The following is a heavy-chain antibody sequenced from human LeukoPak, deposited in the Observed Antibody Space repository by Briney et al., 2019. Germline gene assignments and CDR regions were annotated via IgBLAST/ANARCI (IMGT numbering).Heavy chain of an antibody. Sequence: GGSLRLSCAASGLTFSSYGMTWVRQAPGEGLEWVSSISNRGGTIYYADSVKGRFTISRDNSKNTLFLQMNSLRAEDTAVYYCAKRDASGSYFLDYWGQGTLVTVSS. CDR2: ISNRGGTI. CDR3: AKRDASGSYFLDY. J-gene: IGHJ4*02. D-gene: IGHD3-10*01. CDR1: GLTFSSYG. V-gene: IGHV3-23*01.